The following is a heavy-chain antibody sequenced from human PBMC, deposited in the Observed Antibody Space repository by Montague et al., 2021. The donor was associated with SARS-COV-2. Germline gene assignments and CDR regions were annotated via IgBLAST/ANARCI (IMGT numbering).Heavy chain of an antibody. CDR1: NSSITRNW. J-gene: IGHJ3*02. D-gene: IGHD5-24*01. CDR2: GYYTGTT. Sequence: SETLSLTCTVSNSSITRNWCYWIRKPQGPGKGWVGYGYYTGTTNYNPYLWRRVTISVDASKNLFSLTLSAVTVADTAFDDCARGSVELNGNAFEIWGQGTMVTVSS. CDR3: ARGSVELNGNAFEI. V-gene: IGHV4-59*01.